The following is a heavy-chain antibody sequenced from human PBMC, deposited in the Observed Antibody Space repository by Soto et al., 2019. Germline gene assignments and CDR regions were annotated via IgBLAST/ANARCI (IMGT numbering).Heavy chain of an antibody. Sequence: GESLKISCKSSGYSFTDYWIGWVRQMPGKGLEWMGIIYPGDSDARYSPSFQGQVTISVDTSIDTAFLRWNSLTASDTAMYYCARQADYNILTGYFYYFDYWGQGSLVSVSS. J-gene: IGHJ4*02. V-gene: IGHV5-51*01. D-gene: IGHD3-9*01. CDR1: GYSFTDYW. CDR3: ARQADYNILTGYFYYFDY. CDR2: IYPGDSDA.